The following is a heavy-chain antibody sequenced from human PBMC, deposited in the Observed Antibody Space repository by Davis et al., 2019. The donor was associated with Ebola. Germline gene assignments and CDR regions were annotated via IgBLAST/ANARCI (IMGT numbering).Heavy chain of an antibody. CDR2: ND. Sequence: NDYYADSVKGRFAISRDVSKTTLYLQMNSLRAEDTAVYYCAKDLMLWFGEAGRMDVWGKGTTVTVSS. V-gene: IGHV3-33*06. J-gene: IGHJ6*04. D-gene: IGHD3-10*01. CDR3: AKDLMLWFGEAGRMDV.